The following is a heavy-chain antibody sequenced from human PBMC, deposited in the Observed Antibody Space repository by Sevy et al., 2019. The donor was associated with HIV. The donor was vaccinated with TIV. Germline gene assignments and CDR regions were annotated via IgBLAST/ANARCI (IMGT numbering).Heavy chain of an antibody. CDR1: GGSISSGGYY. V-gene: IGHV4-31*03. CDR3: ARDRRAVNYYYYYMDV. D-gene: IGHD1-26*01. Sequence: SETLSLTCTVSGGSISSGGYYWSWIRQHPGKGLEWIGYIYYSGRTYYNPSLKSRVTISVDTSKNQFSLKLSSVTAAKTAVYYCARDRRAVNYYYYYMDVWGKGTTVTVSS. J-gene: IGHJ6*03. CDR2: IYYSGRT.